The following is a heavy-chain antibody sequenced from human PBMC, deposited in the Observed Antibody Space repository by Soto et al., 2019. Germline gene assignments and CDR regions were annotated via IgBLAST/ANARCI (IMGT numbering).Heavy chain of an antibody. J-gene: IGHJ4*02. CDR3: AKEGGLSGSYYISSSYYFDY. Sequence: LEWVAIISYDGSNTYYADSVKGRFTISRDNPKNTLYLQMNSLRAEDTSVYYCAKEGGLSGSYYISSSYYFDYWGQGTLVTVSS. V-gene: IGHV3-30*18. CDR2: ISYDGSNT. D-gene: IGHD1-26*01.